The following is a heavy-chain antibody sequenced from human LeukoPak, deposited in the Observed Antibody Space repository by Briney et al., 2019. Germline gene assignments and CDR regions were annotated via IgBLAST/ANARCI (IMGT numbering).Heavy chain of an antibody. CDR1: GGSFSGYY. CDR3: ARGYYFLYYYGMDV. J-gene: IGHJ6*02. D-gene: IGHD3-10*01. CDR2: INHSGST. Sequence: SETLSLTCAVYGGSFSGYYWSWIRQPPGKGLEWIGEINHSGSTNYNPSLKSRVTISVDTSKNQFSLKLSPVTAADTAVYYCARGYYFLYYYGMDVWGQGTTVTVSS. V-gene: IGHV4-34*01.